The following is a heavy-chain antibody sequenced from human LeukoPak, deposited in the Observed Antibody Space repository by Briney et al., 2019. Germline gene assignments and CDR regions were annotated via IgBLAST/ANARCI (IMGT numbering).Heavy chain of an antibody. D-gene: IGHD6-6*01. Sequence: SETLSLTCTVSGGSISTSNYCWGWIRQPPGKGLEWIGNIFYSGSTYYSPSRKRRVTISLDTSKNQCSLKLSSVTAAGPAVYVCAREIEYSSSSDYWGQATLVTASS. CDR3: AREIEYSSSSDY. V-gene: IGHV4-39*07. CDR1: GGSISTSNYC. J-gene: IGHJ4*02. CDR2: IFYSGST.